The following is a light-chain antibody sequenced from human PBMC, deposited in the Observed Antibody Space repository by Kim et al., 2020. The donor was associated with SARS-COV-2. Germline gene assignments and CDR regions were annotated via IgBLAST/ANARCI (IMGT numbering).Light chain of an antibody. CDR3: CSYAGSSTFVV. CDR2: EVS. Sequence: QPITISCTGTSSDVGKYNLVSWYQQYPGKAPKLMIYEVSKRPSGVSNRFSGSKSGNTASLTISGLQAEDEADYYCCSYAGSSTFVVFGGGTQLTVL. J-gene: IGLJ2*01. CDR1: SSDVGKYNL. V-gene: IGLV2-23*02.